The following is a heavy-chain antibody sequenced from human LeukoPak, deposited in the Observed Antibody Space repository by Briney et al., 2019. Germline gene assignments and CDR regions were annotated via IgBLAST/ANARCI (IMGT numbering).Heavy chain of an antibody. J-gene: IGHJ6*02. Sequence: GGSLRLSCAASGFTFSDYYMNWIRQAPGKGLEWVSYISSSGSTIYYADSVKGRFTISRDNAKNSLYLQMNSLRAEDTAVYYCARVSPYYYYGMDVWGQGTTVTVSS. V-gene: IGHV3-11*01. CDR2: ISSSGSTI. CDR1: GFTFSDYY. CDR3: ARVSPYYYYGMDV.